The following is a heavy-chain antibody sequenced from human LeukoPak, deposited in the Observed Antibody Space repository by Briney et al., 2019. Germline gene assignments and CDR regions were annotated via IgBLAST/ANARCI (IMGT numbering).Heavy chain of an antibody. V-gene: IGHV5-51*01. CDR3: ARQEYCSGGSCYTWFDP. Sequence: GESLKISCKGSGYSFTNYWIGWVRQMPGKGLEWMGIIYPADSDIRYSPSFQGQVTISADKSISAAYLQWSSLKASDTAMYYCARQEYCSGGSCYTWFDPWGQGTLVTVSS. J-gene: IGHJ5*02. D-gene: IGHD2-15*01. CDR2: IYPADSDI. CDR1: GYSFTNYW.